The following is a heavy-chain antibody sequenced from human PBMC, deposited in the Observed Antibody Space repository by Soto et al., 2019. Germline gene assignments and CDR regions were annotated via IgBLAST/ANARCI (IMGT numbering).Heavy chain of an antibody. CDR1: GGTFSSYA. J-gene: IGHJ4*02. D-gene: IGHD3-22*01. CDR3: ARSYYYDSGGYLGPFDY. V-gene: IGHV1-69*13. CDR2: IIPIFGTA. Sequence: ASVKVSCKASGGTFSSYAISWVRQAPGQELEWMGGIIPIFGTANYAQKFQGRVTITADESTSTAYMELSSLRSEDTAVYYCARSYYYDSGGYLGPFDYWGQGTLVTVSS.